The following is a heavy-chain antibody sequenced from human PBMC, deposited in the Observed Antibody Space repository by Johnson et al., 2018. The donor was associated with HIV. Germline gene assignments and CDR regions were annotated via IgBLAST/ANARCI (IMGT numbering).Heavy chain of an antibody. V-gene: IGHV3-11*01. CDR2: ISRSGTTI. D-gene: IGHD1-26*01. Sequence: QVQLVESGGGLVKPGGSLRLSCAASGFTFTDYQMSWIRQAPGKGLEWVSYISRSGTTIYYADSVQGRFTVSRDNAKNSLYLQMNSLRAEDTAVYYCARDAPIVGATRGDAFDIWGQGTMVTVSS. J-gene: IGHJ3*02. CDR3: ARDAPIVGATRGDAFDI. CDR1: GFTFTDYQ.